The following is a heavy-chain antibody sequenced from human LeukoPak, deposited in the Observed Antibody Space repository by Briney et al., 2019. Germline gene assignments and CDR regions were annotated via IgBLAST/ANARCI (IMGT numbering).Heavy chain of an antibody. D-gene: IGHD6-19*01. CDR1: GYTFTGYY. V-gene: IGHV1-2*06. Sequence: ASVKVSCKASGYTFTGYYMHWVRQAPGQGLGWMGRINPNSGGTNYAQKFQGRVTMTRDTSISTAYMELGRLRSDDTAVYYCARDLGAVAVYDYWGQGTLVTVSS. CDR2: INPNSGGT. CDR3: ARDLGAVAVYDY. J-gene: IGHJ4*02.